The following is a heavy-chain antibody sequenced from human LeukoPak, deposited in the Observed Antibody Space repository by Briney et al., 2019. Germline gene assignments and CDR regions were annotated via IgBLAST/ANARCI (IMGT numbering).Heavy chain of an antibody. Sequence: ASVKVSCKASGYTFTSYGISWVRQAPGQGLEWMGWISAYNDNTNYAQKLQGRVTMTTDISTSTAYMELRTLRSDDTAVYYCARDRDRSGSQSYWGQGTLVTVSS. V-gene: IGHV1-18*01. CDR1: GYTFTSYG. CDR2: ISAYNDNT. D-gene: IGHD1-26*01. J-gene: IGHJ4*02. CDR3: ARDRDRSGSQSY.